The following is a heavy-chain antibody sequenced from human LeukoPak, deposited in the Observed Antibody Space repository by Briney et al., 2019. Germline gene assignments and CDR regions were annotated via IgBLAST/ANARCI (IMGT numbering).Heavy chain of an antibody. J-gene: IGHJ4*02. V-gene: IGHV3-7*01. D-gene: IGHD2-15*01. CDR2: IKQDGSEK. Sequence: PGGSLRLSCAASGFTLSNYWMNWVRQAPGKGLEWVANIKQDGSEKYNVDSVKGRFTISRDNAKNSLFLQMNSLRAEDTAVYYCARDFSGTILWDCWGQGTLVTVSS. CDR1: GFTLSNYW. CDR3: ARDFSGTILWDC.